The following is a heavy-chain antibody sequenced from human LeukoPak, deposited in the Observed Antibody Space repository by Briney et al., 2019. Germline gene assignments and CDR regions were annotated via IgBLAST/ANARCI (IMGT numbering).Heavy chain of an antibody. Sequence: GGSLRLSCAASGFTLSSYSMNWVRQAPGKGLEWVSGISWNSGSIGYADSVKGRFTISRDNAKNSLYLQMNSLRAEDMALYYCAKDQTAVAAPGGFDYWGQGTLVTVSS. CDR3: AKDQTAVAAPGGFDY. V-gene: IGHV3-9*03. D-gene: IGHD6-19*01. CDR1: GFTLSSYS. CDR2: ISWNSGSI. J-gene: IGHJ4*02.